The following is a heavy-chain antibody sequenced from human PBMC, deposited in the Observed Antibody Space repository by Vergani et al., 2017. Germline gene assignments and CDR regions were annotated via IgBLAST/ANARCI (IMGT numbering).Heavy chain of an antibody. D-gene: IGHD3-10*01. Sequence: EVQLVQSGAEVKKPGESLKISCKGSGYSFTSYWIGWVRQMPXKGLEWMGIIYPGDSDTRYSPSFQGQVTISADKSISTAYLQWGSLKAADTAMYYCARHHTYYYGSGSYRIYYYYYMDVWGKGTTVTVSS. CDR1: GYSFTSYW. CDR2: IYPGDSDT. J-gene: IGHJ6*03. CDR3: ARHHTYYYGSGSYRIYYYYYMDV. V-gene: IGHV5-51*01.